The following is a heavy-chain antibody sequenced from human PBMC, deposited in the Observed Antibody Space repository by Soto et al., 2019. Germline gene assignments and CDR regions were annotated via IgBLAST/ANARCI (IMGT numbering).Heavy chain of an antibody. D-gene: IGHD5-12*01. V-gene: IGHV4-34*01. CDR2: INHSGST. CDR1: GGSFSGYY. Sequence: SETLSLTCAVYGGSFSGYYWSWIRQPPGKGLEWIGEINHSGSTNYNPSLKSRVTISVDTSKNQFSLKLSSVTAADTAVYYCARRVGYSGYELDYWGQGTLVTAPQ. J-gene: IGHJ4*02. CDR3: ARRVGYSGYELDY.